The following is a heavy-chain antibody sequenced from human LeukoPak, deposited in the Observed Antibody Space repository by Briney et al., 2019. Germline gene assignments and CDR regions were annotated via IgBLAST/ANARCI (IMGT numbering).Heavy chain of an antibody. D-gene: IGHD2-15*01. CDR3: AREDVVPPRWFDP. Sequence: GASVMVSCKASGYTFTGYYMHWVRQAPGQGLEWMGWISAYNGNTNYAQKLQGRVTMTTDTSTSTAYMELRSLRSDDTAVYYCAREDVVPPRWFDPWGQGTLVTVSS. J-gene: IGHJ5*02. CDR2: ISAYNGNT. V-gene: IGHV1-18*04. CDR1: GYTFTGYY.